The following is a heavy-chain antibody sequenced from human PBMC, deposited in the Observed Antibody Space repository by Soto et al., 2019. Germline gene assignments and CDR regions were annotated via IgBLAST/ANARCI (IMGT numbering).Heavy chain of an antibody. Sequence: SETLSLTCAVYGGSFSGYYWSWIRQPPGKGLEWIGEINHSGSTNYNPSLKSRVTISVDTSKNQFSLKLSSVTAADTAVYYCARGPRREMERPTANHAFDIWGQGTMVTVSS. J-gene: IGHJ3*02. CDR3: ARGPRREMERPTANHAFDI. D-gene: IGHD1-1*01. V-gene: IGHV4-34*01. CDR1: GGSFSGYY. CDR2: INHSGST.